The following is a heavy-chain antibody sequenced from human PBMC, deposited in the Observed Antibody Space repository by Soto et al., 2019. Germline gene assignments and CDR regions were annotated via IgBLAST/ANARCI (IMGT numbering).Heavy chain of an antibody. CDR3: ARMATSGTLNWFDP. Sequence: ASVNVSCKASGYTFTNYDISWVRQATGQGLEWMGWMNPNSANTGYAQKFQGRVSMTRDTSINTAYMELSSLRSEDTAIYYCARMATSGTLNWFDPWGQGTLVTAPQ. CDR1: GYTFTNYD. J-gene: IGHJ5*02. CDR2: MNPNSANT. V-gene: IGHV1-8*01. D-gene: IGHD1-26*01.